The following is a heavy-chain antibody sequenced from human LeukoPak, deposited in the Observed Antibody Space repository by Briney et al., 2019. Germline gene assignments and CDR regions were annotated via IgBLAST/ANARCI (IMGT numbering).Heavy chain of an antibody. CDR3: AKSPGRDCSSTSCYKFDY. D-gene: IGHD2-2*02. CDR2: IRYDGSNK. CDR1: GFTFSSYG. J-gene: IGHJ4*02. V-gene: IGHV3-30*02. Sequence: PGGSLRLSCAASGFTFSSYGMHWVRQAPGKGLEWVAFIRYDGSNKYYADSVKGRFTISRDNSKNTLYLQMNSLRAEDTAVHYCAKSPGRDCSSTSCYKFDYWGQGTLVTVSS.